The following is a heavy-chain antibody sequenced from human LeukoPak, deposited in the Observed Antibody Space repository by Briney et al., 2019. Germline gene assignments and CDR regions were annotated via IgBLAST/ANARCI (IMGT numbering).Heavy chain of an antibody. J-gene: IGHJ4*02. CDR3: AKDRVVPAANYFDY. CDR2: IRYDGSNK. D-gene: IGHD2-2*01. V-gene: IGHV3-30*02. CDR1: GFTFSSYG. Sequence: GGSLRLSCAAFGFTFSSYGMHWVRQAPGKGLEWVAFIRYDGSNKYYADSVKGRFTISRDNSKNTLYLQMNSLRAEDTAVYYCAKDRVVPAANYFDYWGQGTLVTVSS.